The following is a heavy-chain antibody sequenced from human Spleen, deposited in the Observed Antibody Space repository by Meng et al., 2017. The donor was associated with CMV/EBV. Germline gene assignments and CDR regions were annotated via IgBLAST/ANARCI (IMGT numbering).Heavy chain of an antibody. CDR3: GRGRITIFGVAPDRVDV. D-gene: IGHD3-3*01. J-gene: IGHJ6*02. Sequence: ASVKVSCKASGYTFSAYYIHWVRQAPGQGLEWVGWINPNSGDTDYAQKFQGNVTMTRDTSINTVHMELNRLRSDDTAVYYCGRGRITIFGVAPDRVDVWGQGTTVTVS. V-gene: IGHV1-2*02. CDR2: INPNSGDT. CDR1: GYTFSAYY.